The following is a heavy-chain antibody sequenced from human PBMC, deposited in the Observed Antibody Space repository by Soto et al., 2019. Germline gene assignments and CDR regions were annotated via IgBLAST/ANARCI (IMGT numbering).Heavy chain of an antibody. CDR2: IYYSGST. J-gene: IGHJ4*02. CDR1: GGSISSYY. Sequence: QVQLQESGPGLVKPSETLSLTCTVSGGSISSYYWSWIRQPPGKGLEWIGYIYYSGSTNYNPPLRSRATTAVDTSKNPFSLKLSAVTAADTAVYYLARGADRVAMPSGYWGQGTLVTVSS. CDR3: ARGADRVAMPSGY. V-gene: IGHV4-59*01. D-gene: IGHD2-2*01.